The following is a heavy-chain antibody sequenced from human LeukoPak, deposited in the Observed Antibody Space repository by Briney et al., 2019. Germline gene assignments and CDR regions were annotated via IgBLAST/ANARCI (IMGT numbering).Heavy chain of an antibody. D-gene: IGHD7-27*01. CDR1: GASVSNNNYY. V-gene: IGHV4-39*07. J-gene: IGHJ3*02. Sequence: SETVSLTCTVSGASVSNNNYYWGWIRQSPGKGLEWIASIYYSGSTYYNPSLKSRVTISVDTSKNQFSLKLSSVTAADTAVYYCARDSGDGYAFDIWGQGTMVTVSS. CDR2: IYYSGST. CDR3: ARDSGDGYAFDI.